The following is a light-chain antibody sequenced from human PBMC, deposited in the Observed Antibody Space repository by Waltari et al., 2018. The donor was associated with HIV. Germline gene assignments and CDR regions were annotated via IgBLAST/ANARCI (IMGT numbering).Light chain of an antibody. V-gene: IGLV1-36*01. CDR1: SSNIVNNA. J-gene: IGLJ1*01. CDR2: YDY. Sequence: QSVLTQPPSVSEAPRPRVTISCSGSSSNIVNNAVNCYQQVPGKAPKLRIYYDYLLSSGVSDRFAGSKSGTSASLAIRGLQSEDEAEYYCAAWDDYLNGYVFGSGTKVTVL. CDR3: AAWDDYLNGYV.